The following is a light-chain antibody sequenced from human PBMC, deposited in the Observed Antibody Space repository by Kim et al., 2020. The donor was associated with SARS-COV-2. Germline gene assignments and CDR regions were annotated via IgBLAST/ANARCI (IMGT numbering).Light chain of an antibody. CDR2: TAS. CDR1: QSSSSW. J-gene: IGKJ4*01. Sequence: ASVGDRVTITCRASQSSSSWLAWYQQKPGKAPKLLIYTASSLESGVPSRFSGSGSGTEFTLTISSLQPDDFATYYCQQYKSYPLTFGGGTKVDIK. CDR3: QQYKSYPLT. V-gene: IGKV1-5*03.